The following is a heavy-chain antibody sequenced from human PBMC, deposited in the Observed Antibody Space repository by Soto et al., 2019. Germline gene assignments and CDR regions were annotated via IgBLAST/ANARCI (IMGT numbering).Heavy chain of an antibody. CDR2: IYYSGST. J-gene: IGHJ4*02. Sequence: PSETLSLTCTVSGGSISSYYWSWIRQPPGKGLEWIGYIYYSGSTNYNPSLKSRVTISVDTSKNQFSLKLSSVTAADTAVYYCGGTYYYDSSGSPFADYWGQGTLVTVSS. CDR1: GGSISSYY. CDR3: GGTYYYDSSGSPFADY. D-gene: IGHD3-22*01. V-gene: IGHV4-59*01.